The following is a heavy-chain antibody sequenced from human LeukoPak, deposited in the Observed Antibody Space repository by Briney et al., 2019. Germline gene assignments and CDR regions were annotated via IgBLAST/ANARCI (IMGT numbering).Heavy chain of an antibody. J-gene: IGHJ4*02. CDR2: ISAYNGNT. V-gene: IGHV1-18*01. Sequence: ASVKVSCKASGYTFTSYGISWVRQAPGQGLEWMGWISAYNGNTNYAQKLQGRVTMTTDTSTSTAYMELRSLRSDDTAVYYCARDRSRRDGYNTVLDWGQGTLVTVSS. CDR1: GYTFTSYG. D-gene: IGHD5-24*01. CDR3: ARDRSRRDGYNTVLD.